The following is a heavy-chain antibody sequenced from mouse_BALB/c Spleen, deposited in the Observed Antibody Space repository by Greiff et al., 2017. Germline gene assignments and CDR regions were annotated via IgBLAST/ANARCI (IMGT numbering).Heavy chain of an antibody. CDR1: GFAFSSYD. CDR3: ARRGITTYFDY. CDR2: ISSGGGST. V-gene: IGHV5-12-1*01. D-gene: IGHD1-1*01. Sequence: DVMLVESGGGLVKPGGSLKLSCAASGFAFSSYDMSWVRQTPEKRLEWVAYISSGGGSTYYPDTVKGRFTISRDNAKNTLYLQMSSLKSEDTAMYYCARRGITTYFDYWGQGTTLTVSS. J-gene: IGHJ2*01.